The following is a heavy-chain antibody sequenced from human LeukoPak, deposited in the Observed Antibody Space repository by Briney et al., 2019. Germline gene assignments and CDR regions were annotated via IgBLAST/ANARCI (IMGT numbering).Heavy chain of an antibody. D-gene: IGHD6-19*01. CDR3: ARENLEWLVFDY. Sequence: GGSLRLSCAASGFTFSSYGMHWVRQAPGKGLEWVAVIWYDGSNKYYADSVKGRFTISRDNSKNTLYLQMNSLRAEDTAVYYCARENLEWLVFDYRGQGTLVTVSS. CDR1: GFTFSSYG. V-gene: IGHV3-33*01. J-gene: IGHJ4*02. CDR2: IWYDGSNK.